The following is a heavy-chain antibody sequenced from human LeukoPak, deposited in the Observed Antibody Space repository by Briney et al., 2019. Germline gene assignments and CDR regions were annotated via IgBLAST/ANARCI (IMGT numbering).Heavy chain of an antibody. CDR2: IYPGDSDT. CDR3: ARHSTDCSSGSCYSDAFDI. D-gene: IGHD2-15*01. V-gene: IGHV5-51*01. Sequence: GESLKISCKGSGNNFTNYWIGWVRQMPGKGLEWMGIIYPGDSDTKYSPSFQGQVTISADKSINTAYLQWSSLKASDTAIYYCARHSTDCSSGSCYSDAFDIWGQGTMVTVSS. J-gene: IGHJ3*02. CDR1: GNNFTNYW.